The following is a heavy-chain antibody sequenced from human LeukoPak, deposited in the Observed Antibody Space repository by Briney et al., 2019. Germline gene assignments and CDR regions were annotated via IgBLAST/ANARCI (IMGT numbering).Heavy chain of an antibody. CDR1: GYSFSSYW. Sequence: GESLKISCKGSGYSFSSYWIGWVRQMPGKGLEWMVIIYPDDSDTRYSPSFQGQVTISADKSVSTAYLQWSSLKASDTAMYYCARHRKDIGFDSWGQGTLVTVSS. CDR3: ARHRKDIGFDS. V-gene: IGHV5-51*01. J-gene: IGHJ4*02. CDR2: IYPDDSDT. D-gene: IGHD2-15*01.